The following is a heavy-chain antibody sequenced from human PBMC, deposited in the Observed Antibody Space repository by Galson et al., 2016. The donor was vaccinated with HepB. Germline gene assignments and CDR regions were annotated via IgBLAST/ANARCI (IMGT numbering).Heavy chain of an antibody. CDR1: GFPFSYYG. V-gene: IGHV3-23*01. CDR3: AKVPYYDSTVYYSYYYYGLDV. Sequence: SLRLSCAASGFPFSYYGMSWVRQAPGKGLEWVSAISGSGDSTYYADSGKGRFIISRDKSKNPLYLQMHSLKDEYTAVYYCAKVPYYDSTVYYSYYYYGLDVWGQGTTVTVSS. J-gene: IGHJ6*02. CDR2: ISGSGDST. D-gene: IGHD3-22*01.